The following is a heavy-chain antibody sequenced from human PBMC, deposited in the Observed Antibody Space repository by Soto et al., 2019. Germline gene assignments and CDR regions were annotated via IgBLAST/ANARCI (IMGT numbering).Heavy chain of an antibody. CDR1: GFTFSDYY. J-gene: IGHJ4*02. CDR2: ISSSGSTI. V-gene: IGHV3-11*01. CDR3: ARDLPMLNDYGDYEIVGALDY. D-gene: IGHD4-17*01. Sequence: GGSLRLSCAASGFTFSDYYMSWIRQAPGKGLEWVSYISSSGSTIYYADSVKGRFTISRDNAKNSLYLQMNSLRAEDTAVYYCARDLPMLNDYGDYEIVGALDYWGQGTLVTVSS.